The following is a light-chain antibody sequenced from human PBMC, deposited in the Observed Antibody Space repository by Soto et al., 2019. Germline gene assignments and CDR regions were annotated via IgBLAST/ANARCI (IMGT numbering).Light chain of an antibody. CDR1: NIGSKS. CDR3: QVWDSSSDHYV. CDR2: DDS. V-gene: IGLV3-21*02. Sequence: SYELTQPPSVSVAPGQTARITCGGNNIGSKSVHWYQQKPGQAPVLVVYDDSDRPSGIPGRLSGSNSGNTATLTISRVEAGDEDDYYCQVWDSSSDHYVFGTGTKVTVL. J-gene: IGLJ1*01.